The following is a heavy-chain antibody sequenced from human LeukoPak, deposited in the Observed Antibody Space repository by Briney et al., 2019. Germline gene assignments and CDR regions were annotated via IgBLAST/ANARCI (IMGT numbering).Heavy chain of an antibody. V-gene: IGHV4-31*03. D-gene: IGHD1-26*01. CDR3: ARADYSGYVDY. J-gene: IGHJ4*02. CDR2: IYYSGST. Sequence: SQTPSLTCTVSGGSISSGGYYWSWIRQHPGKGLEWIGYIYYSGSTYYNPSLKSRVTISVDTSKNQFSLKLSSVTAADTAVYCCARADYSGYVDYWGQGTLVTVSS. CDR1: GGSISSGGYY.